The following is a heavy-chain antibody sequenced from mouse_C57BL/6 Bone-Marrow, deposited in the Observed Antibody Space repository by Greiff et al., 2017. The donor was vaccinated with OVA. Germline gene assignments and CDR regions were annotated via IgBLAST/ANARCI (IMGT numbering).Heavy chain of an antibody. V-gene: IGHV5-6*02. J-gene: IGHJ3*01. D-gene: IGHD3-2*02. CDR1: GFTFSSYG. Sequence: EVKLQESGGDLVKPGGSLKLSCAASGFTFSSYGMSWVRQTPDKRLEWVATISSGGSYTSYPASVKGRFTISRDNAKNTLYLQMSSLKSEDTAMYYCARRQLRLFACWGQGTLVTVSA. CDR3: ARRQLRLFAC. CDR2: ISSGGSYT.